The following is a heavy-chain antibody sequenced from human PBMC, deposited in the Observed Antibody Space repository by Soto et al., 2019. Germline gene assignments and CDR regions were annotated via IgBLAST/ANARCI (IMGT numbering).Heavy chain of an antibody. CDR1: GFIFSSYG. CDR3: ARRAWSADVGY. CDR2: IWYDGSNK. D-gene: IGHD3-3*01. Sequence: QVQLVESGGGVVQPGRSLRLSCAASGFIFSSYGMHWVRQAPGKGLEWVAVIWYDGSNKYYADSVKGRFTISRDNSKNTLYLQMNSLSAEDTAVYYCARRAWSADVGYWGQGTLVTVSS. J-gene: IGHJ4*02. V-gene: IGHV3-33*01.